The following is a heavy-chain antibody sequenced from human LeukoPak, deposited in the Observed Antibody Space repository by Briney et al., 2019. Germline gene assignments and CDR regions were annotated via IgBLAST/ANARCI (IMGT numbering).Heavy chain of an antibody. D-gene: IGHD3-3*01. J-gene: IGHJ1*01. Sequence: SVKVSCKASGGTFSSYAISWVRQAPGQGLEWMEGIIPIFGTANYAQKFQGRVTITADESTSTAYMELSSLRSEDTAVYYCARGFDFWSGYYDWGQGTLVTVSS. CDR2: IIPIFGTA. V-gene: IGHV1-69*13. CDR1: GGTFSSYA. CDR3: ARGFDFWSGYYD.